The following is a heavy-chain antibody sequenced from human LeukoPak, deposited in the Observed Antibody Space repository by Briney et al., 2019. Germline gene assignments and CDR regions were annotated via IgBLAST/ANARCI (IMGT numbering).Heavy chain of an antibody. J-gene: IGHJ3*02. CDR3: ANGNYYGSGSYAFDI. V-gene: IGHV4-39*01. D-gene: IGHD3-10*01. CDR2: IYYSGST. Sequence: SDTLSLTCAVSGGSISSSSYYWGWIRKPPGKGLEWMETIYYSGSTYYNPSVKSRVTISVDKSKNQFSLKLSSVTAADTAVYYCANGNYYGSGSYAFDIWGQGTMVTVSS. CDR1: GGSISSSSYY.